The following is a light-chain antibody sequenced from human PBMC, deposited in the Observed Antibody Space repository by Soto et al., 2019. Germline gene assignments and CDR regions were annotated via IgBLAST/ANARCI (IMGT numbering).Light chain of an antibody. CDR3: QQYFSTPFD. J-gene: IGKJ5*01. V-gene: IGKV4-1*01. CDR1: QSVLYNSNNKNY. CDR2: WAS. Sequence: DIVMTQSPDSLAVSLGERATLNCKSSQSVLYNSNNKNYLAWYQQKPGHPPKVLIYWASTRESGVPDRFSGSGSGTDFTLTISSLQAEDVAVYYCQQYFSTPFDVGQGTRLEIK.